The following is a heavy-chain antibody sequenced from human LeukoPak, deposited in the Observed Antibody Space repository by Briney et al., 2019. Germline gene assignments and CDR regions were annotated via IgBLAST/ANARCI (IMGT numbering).Heavy chain of an antibody. D-gene: IGHD5-18*01. CDR1: GGSISSYY. Sequence: PSETLSLTCTVSGGSISSYYWSWIRQPPGKGLEWIGYIYYSGSANYHPSLKSRVTISVDTSKNRFSLRLSSVTAADTAVYYCARVLYSYAYYYVDVWGKGTTVTVSS. CDR2: IYYSGSA. J-gene: IGHJ6*03. CDR3: ARVLYSYAYYYVDV. V-gene: IGHV4-59*01.